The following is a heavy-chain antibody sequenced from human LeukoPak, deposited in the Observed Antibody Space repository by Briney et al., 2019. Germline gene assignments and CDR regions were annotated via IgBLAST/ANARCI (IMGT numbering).Heavy chain of an antibody. Sequence: GGSLRLSCAASGFSVSNNYMYWVRQAPGKGLEWVSFFYKGDSTYYAESVRGRFTISRDNSKNTLHLLMNSLIPEDTAVYYCAREVVSSPSYFDSWGQGTPVTVSS. J-gene: IGHJ4*02. V-gene: IGHV3-53*01. CDR1: GFSVSNNY. CDR3: AREVVSSPSYFDS. CDR2: FYKGDST. D-gene: IGHD2-15*01.